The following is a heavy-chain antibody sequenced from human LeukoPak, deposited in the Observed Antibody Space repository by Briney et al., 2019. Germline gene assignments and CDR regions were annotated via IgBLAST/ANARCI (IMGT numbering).Heavy chain of an antibody. CDR1: GFTFSDYY. CDR3: ARAGKYDFWSGYLGGLYYGMDV. CDR2: ISSSGSTI. Sequence: GGSLRLSCAASGFTFSDYYMSWIRQAPGKGLEWVSYISSSGSTIYYADSVKGRFTISRDNAKNSLYLQMNSLRAEDTAVYYCARAGKYDFWSGYLGGLYYGMDVWGQGTTVTVSS. J-gene: IGHJ6*02. D-gene: IGHD3-3*01. V-gene: IGHV3-11*04.